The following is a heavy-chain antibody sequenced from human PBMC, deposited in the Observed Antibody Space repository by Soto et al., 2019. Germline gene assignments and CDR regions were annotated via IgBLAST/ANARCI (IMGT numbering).Heavy chain of an antibody. D-gene: IGHD2-15*01. Sequence: QVPLVQSGAEVKKPGASVKVSCKASGYTFTSYDINWVRQATGQGLEWMGWMNPNSGNTGYAQKFKGRVTMTRNTSISTAYMELSSLRSEDTAVYYCARVQRVVAADLDYWGQGALVTVSS. CDR2: MNPNSGNT. V-gene: IGHV1-8*01. J-gene: IGHJ4*02. CDR3: ARVQRVVAADLDY. CDR1: GYTFTSYD.